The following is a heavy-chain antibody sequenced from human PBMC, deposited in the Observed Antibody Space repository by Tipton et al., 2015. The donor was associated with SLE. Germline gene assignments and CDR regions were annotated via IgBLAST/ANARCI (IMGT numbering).Heavy chain of an antibody. V-gene: IGHV4-39*07. CDR2: ISSSGDT. J-gene: IGHJ5*02. CDR1: GYSLGSRTYK. Sequence: TLSLTCTVSGYSLGSRTYKWAWIRQPPGEGLEWIATISSSGDTYYTPSLKSRVTISLDSSKNHFSLELRSVTAADTAVYYCARRDSPKWFDPWGQGTLVTVSS. D-gene: IGHD5-18*01. CDR3: ARRDSPKWFDP.